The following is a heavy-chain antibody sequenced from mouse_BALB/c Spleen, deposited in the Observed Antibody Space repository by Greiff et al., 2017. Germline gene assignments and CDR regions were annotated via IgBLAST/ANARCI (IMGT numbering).Heavy chain of an antibody. CDR3: ARNRGNYRYDDWFAY. V-gene: IGHV1-14*01. D-gene: IGHD2-14*01. CDR2: INPYNDGT. Sequence: EVQLQQSGPELVKPGASVKMSCKASGYTFTSYVMHWVKQKPGQGLEWIGYINPYNDGTKYNEKFKGKATLTSDKSSSTAYMELSSLTSEDSAVYYCARNRGNYRYDDWFAYWGQGTLVTVSA. J-gene: IGHJ3*01. CDR1: GYTFTSYV.